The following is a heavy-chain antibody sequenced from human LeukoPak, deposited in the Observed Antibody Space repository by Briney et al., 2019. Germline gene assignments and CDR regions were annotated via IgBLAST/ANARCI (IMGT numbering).Heavy chain of an antibody. V-gene: IGHV3-7*01. J-gene: IGHJ4*02. CDR3: ARFTRSSTPVC. CDR1: GFTFSNYW. D-gene: IGHD6-6*01. Sequence: GGSLRLSCAASGFTFSNYWMTWVRRAPGKGLDWVANIKQDGTEKNYVDSVKGRFTVSRDNAKNSLYLQMSSLRAEDTAVYYCARFTRSSTPVCWGQGALVTVTS. CDR2: IKQDGTEK.